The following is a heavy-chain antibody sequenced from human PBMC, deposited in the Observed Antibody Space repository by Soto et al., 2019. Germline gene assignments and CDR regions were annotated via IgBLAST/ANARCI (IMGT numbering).Heavy chain of an antibody. Sequence: SETLSLTCTVSGGSISSGGYYWNWTRQHPGKGLECIGYIYYSGSTYYNPSLKSRLTISVDTSKNQFSLKLSSVTAADTAVYYCATNGGYYDTSGPKYFQHWGQGTLVTVSS. D-gene: IGHD3-22*01. CDR1: GGSISSGGYY. J-gene: IGHJ1*01. V-gene: IGHV4-31*03. CDR2: IYYSGST. CDR3: ATNGGYYDTSGPKYFQH.